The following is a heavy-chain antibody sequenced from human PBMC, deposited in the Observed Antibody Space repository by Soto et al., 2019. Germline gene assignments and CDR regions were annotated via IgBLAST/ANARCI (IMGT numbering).Heavy chain of an antibody. CDR1: GGSFTYT. V-gene: IGHV1-69*13. CDR3: ARLHSHGTYGMDV. CDR2: VIPIFGTT. J-gene: IGHJ6*02. Sequence: SVKVSCKASGGSFTYTLSWVRQAPGQGLEWMGGVIPIFGTTNYAQKFQGRVTITADESTKTAYMELSTLRSEDTAVYYCARLHSHGTYGMDVWGQGTTVTVSS. D-gene: IGHD5-18*01.